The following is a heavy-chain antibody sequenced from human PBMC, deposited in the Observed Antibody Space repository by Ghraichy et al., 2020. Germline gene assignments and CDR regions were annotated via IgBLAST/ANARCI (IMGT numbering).Heavy chain of an antibody. V-gene: IGHV1-3*01. CDR2: INAGNGNT. Sequence: ASVKVSCKASGYTFTSYAMHWVRQAPGQRLEWMGWINAGNGNTKYAQKFQGRVTITRDTSASTAYMELSSLRSEDTAVYYCARDRNCRSTCCYYIGYSYYMDVWGKGTTVTVSS. J-gene: IGHJ6*03. CDR1: GYTFTSYA. D-gene: IGHD2-2*01. CDR3: ARDRNCRSTCCYYIGYSYYMDV.